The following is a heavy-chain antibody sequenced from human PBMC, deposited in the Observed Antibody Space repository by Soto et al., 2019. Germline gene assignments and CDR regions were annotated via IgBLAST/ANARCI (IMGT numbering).Heavy chain of an antibody. Sequence: EVQLLESGGGLVQPGGSLRLSCTASGFTFSNYAMGWVRQAPGKGLEWVSTFGASGGTYYADSVKGRFTISRDTSRNTLNLQMNSLRAEDTALYYCSPRGRYYFDYWGQGTLVTVSS. CDR3: SPRGRYYFDY. J-gene: IGHJ4*02. V-gene: IGHV3-23*01. CDR1: GFTFSNYA. CDR2: FGASGGT.